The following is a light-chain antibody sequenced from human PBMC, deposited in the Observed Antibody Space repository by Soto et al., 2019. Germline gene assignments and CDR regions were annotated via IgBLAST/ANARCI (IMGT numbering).Light chain of an antibody. Sequence: EIMLTQSPATLSLSPGERATLSCRASQSVSNYLAWYQQKPGQAPRLLIYDASNRATGIPARFSGSGSGTDFTLTISSLESEDSAVYYCQQRSYWPPYTVGQGTKVDIK. CDR2: DAS. CDR3: QQRSYWPPYT. J-gene: IGKJ2*01. CDR1: QSVSNY. V-gene: IGKV3-11*01.